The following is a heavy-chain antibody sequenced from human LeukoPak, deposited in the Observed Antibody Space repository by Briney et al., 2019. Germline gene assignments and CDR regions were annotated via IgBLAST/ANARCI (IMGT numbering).Heavy chain of an antibody. V-gene: IGHV5-51*01. CDR1: GYSFTSYW. D-gene: IGHD2-15*01. Sequence: GESLKISCKGSGYSFTSYWIGWVRQMPGKGLEWMGIIYPGDSDTRSSPSFQGQVTISADKSISTAYLQWSSLKASDTAMYYCARHLRCSGGSCSNYYYYGMDVWGQGTTVTVSS. CDR3: ARHLRCSGGSCSNYYYYGMDV. CDR2: IYPGDSDT. J-gene: IGHJ6*02.